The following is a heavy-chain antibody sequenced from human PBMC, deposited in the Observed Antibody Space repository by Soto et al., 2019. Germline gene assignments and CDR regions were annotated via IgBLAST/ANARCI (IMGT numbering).Heavy chain of an antibody. D-gene: IGHD6-13*01. CDR3: ARSMNLLGSIAAARNVIDY. CDR1: GGSFSGYY. Sequence: SETLSLTCAVYGGSFSGYYWSWIRQPPGKGLEWIGEINHSGSTNYNPSLKSRVTISVDTSKNQFSLRLSSVTAADTAVYYCARSMNLLGSIAAARNVIDYWGQGTLVTVSS. CDR2: INHSGST. J-gene: IGHJ4*02. V-gene: IGHV4-34*01.